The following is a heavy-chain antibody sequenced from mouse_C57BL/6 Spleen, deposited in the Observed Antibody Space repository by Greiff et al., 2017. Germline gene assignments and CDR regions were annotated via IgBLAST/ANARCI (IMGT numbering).Heavy chain of an antibody. CDR3: AREAEYFDY. V-gene: IGHV1-59*01. J-gene: IGHJ2*01. Sequence: QVQLQQPGAELVRPGTSVKLSCKASGYTFTSYWMPWVKPRPGQGLEWIGVIDPSDSYTNYNQKFKGKATLTVDTSSSTAYMQLSSLTSEDSAVYYCAREAEYFDYWGQGTTLTVSS. CDR2: IDPSDSYT. CDR1: GYTFTSYW. D-gene: IGHD3-2*02.